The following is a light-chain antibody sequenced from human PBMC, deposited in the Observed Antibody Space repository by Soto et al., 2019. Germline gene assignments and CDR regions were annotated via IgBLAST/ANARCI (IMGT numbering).Light chain of an antibody. CDR1: QSVGSN. J-gene: IGKJ1*01. CDR2: GPS. Sequence: EIVMTQSPATLSVSPGERATLSCRASQSVGSNLAWYQQKPGQAPRLLIYGPSTRATGIPARYSGSGSGTEYTLTISSLQSEDFAIYLCQQYNNWPPDRTFGQGTKVEIK. CDR3: QQYNNWPPDRT. V-gene: IGKV3-15*01.